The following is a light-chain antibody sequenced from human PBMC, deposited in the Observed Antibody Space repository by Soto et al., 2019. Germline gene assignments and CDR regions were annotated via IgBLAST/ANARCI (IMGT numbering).Light chain of an antibody. Sequence: DIQMTQSPSSVSASVGDRITITCRASQTLNNYLTWFQQKPGKAPKVLIYAASTLQSGVPSRFSGSGSGAEFTLTIRSLQTEAFANYYCQQSFSTLLTFGGGTKVDIK. J-gene: IGKJ4*01. CDR1: QTLNNY. CDR2: AAS. V-gene: IGKV1-39*01. CDR3: QQSFSTLLT.